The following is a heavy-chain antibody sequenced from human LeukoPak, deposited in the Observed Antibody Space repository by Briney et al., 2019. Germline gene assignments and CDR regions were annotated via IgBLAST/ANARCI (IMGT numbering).Heavy chain of an antibody. Sequence: TGGSLRLSCAASGFTFSNYGMHWVRQAPGKGLEWVAVVSYDGSHKYYADSVKGRFTLSRDNSKNTLYLQMNSLRAEDTAVYYCAKECYYDSSGHDYWGQGTLVTVSS. V-gene: IGHV3-30*18. D-gene: IGHD3-22*01. CDR1: GFTFSNYG. CDR3: AKECYYDSSGHDY. J-gene: IGHJ4*02. CDR2: VSYDGSHK.